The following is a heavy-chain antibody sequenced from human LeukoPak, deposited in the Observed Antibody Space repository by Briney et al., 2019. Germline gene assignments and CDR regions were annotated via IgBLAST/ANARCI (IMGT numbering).Heavy chain of an antibody. D-gene: IGHD3-16*02. CDR2: IYYSGST. Sequence: SSETLSLTCTVSGGSISSYYWSWIRQPPGKGLEWIGYIYYSGSTNYDPSLKSRVTISVDTSRNQFSLKLSSVTAADTAVYYCARDAGRHLSYYDYVWGSYRYVDNWFDPWGQGTLATVSS. CDR1: GGSISSYY. J-gene: IGHJ5*02. V-gene: IGHV4-59*01. CDR3: ARDAGRHLSYYDYVWGSYRYVDNWFDP.